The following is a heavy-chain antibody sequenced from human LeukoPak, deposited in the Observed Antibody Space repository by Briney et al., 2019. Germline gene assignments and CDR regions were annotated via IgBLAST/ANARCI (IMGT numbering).Heavy chain of an antibody. CDR1: GFTFSSYG. Sequence: GGSLRLSCAASGFTFSSYGMHGVRQAPGKGRGWVAFVRYDVINEYYAASVKGRFTIYRDNSKNTLHLQINSLRAEDTAVYYCAKDQTYYYDSSGYWWGQGTLVTVSS. D-gene: IGHD3-22*01. J-gene: IGHJ4*02. V-gene: IGHV3-30*02. CDR3: AKDQTYYYDSSGYW. CDR2: VRYDVINE.